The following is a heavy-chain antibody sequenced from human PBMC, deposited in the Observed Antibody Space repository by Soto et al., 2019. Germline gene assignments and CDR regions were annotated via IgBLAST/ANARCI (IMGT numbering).Heavy chain of an antibody. CDR2: ISAYNGNT. Sequence: ASVKVSCKASGYTFTSYGISWVRQAPGQGLEWMGWISAYNGNTNYAQKLQGRVTMTTDTSTSTAYMELRSLRSDDTAVYYCERVAVVYSRSSRNFDYWGQGTLVTVSS. D-gene: IGHD6-6*01. V-gene: IGHV1-18*01. CDR3: ERVAVVYSRSSRNFDY. J-gene: IGHJ4*02. CDR1: GYTFTSYG.